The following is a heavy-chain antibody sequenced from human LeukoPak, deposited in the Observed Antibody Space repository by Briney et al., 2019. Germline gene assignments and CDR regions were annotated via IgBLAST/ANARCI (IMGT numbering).Heavy chain of an antibody. CDR1: GGSFSGYY. J-gene: IGHJ5*02. D-gene: IGHD3-22*01. V-gene: IGHV4-34*01. Sequence: PSETLSLTCAVYGGSFSGYYWSWIRQPPGKGLEWIGEINHSGSTNYNPSLKSRVTISVDTSKNQFSLKLSSVTAADTAVYYCASEYYDSSGYHNNWFDPWGQGTLVTVSS. CDR2: INHSGST. CDR3: ASEYYDSSGYHNNWFDP.